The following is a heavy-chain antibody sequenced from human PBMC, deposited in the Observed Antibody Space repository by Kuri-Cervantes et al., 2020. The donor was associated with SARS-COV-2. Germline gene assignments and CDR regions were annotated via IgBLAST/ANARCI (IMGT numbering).Heavy chain of an antibody. CDR1: GGSISSGGYS. V-gene: IGHV4-30-2*01. CDR3: ATHAREGPNRGVNDDAFYI. J-gene: IGHJ3*02. D-gene: IGHD3-10*01. Sequence: SQTLSLTCAVSGGSISSGGYSWSWIRQPPGKGLEWIGYIYYSGSTNYNPSLKSRVTISVDRSKNQFSLKLSSVTAADTAVYYCATHAREGPNRGVNDDAFYIWGQGTMVTVSS. CDR2: IYYSGST.